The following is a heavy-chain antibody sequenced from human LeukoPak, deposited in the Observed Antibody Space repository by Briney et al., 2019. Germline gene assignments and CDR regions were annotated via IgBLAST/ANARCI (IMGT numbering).Heavy chain of an antibody. Sequence: SETLSLTCTVSGGSIRNYYWGWIRQPPGKGLEWIGSIYHSGSTYYNPSLKSRVTISVDTSKNQFSQKLSSVTAADTAVYYCARPNDYGDYPYWGQGTLVTVSS. CDR2: IYHSGST. V-gene: IGHV4-38-2*02. J-gene: IGHJ4*02. CDR3: ARPNDYGDYPY. CDR1: GGSIRNYY. D-gene: IGHD4-17*01.